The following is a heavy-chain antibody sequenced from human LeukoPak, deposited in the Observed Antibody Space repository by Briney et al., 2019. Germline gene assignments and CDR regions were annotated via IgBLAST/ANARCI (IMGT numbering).Heavy chain of an antibody. CDR1: GFTFSSSS. V-gene: IGHV3-23*01. J-gene: IGHJ3*01. CDR2: ISGSGDTT. D-gene: IGHD3-16*01. Sequence: GGSLGLSCAASGFTFSSSSMSSGRQAPGKGLEWVSLISGSGDTTNYADSVKGRFTISRDNSKNTLYLQMNSLGADDTAVYYCAKAFQRGGERDAFAFWGQGTLVTVSS. CDR3: AKAFQRGGERDAFAF.